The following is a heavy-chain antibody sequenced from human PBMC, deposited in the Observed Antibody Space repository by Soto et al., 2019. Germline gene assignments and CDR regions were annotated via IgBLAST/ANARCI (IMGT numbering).Heavy chain of an antibody. CDR1: GFTFSSYS. CDR2: ISSSSSTI. J-gene: IGHJ6*03. D-gene: IGHD4-4*01. Sequence: GGSLRLSCAASGFTFSSYSMNWVRQAPGKGLEWVSYISSSSSTIYYADSVKGRFTISRDNAKNSLYLQMNSLRAEDTAVYYCASLGDSNPNERITYYYYYYYMDVWGKGTTVTVSS. CDR3: ASLGDSNPNERITYYYYYYYMDV. V-gene: IGHV3-48*01.